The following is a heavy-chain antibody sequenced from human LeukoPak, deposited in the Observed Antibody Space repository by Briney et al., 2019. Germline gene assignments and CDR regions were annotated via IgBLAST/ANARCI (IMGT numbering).Heavy chain of an antibody. CDR2: ISGSGGST. CDR3: AKGGYCSSTSCYTVGSFDY. V-gene: IGHV3-23*01. J-gene: IGHJ4*02. Sequence: GGPLRLSCAASGFTFSSYAMSWVRQAPGKGLEWVSAISGSGGSTYYADSVKGRFTISRDNSKNTLYLQMNSLRAEDTAVYYCAKGGYCSSTSCYTVGSFDYWGQGTLVTVSS. CDR1: GFTFSSYA. D-gene: IGHD2-2*02.